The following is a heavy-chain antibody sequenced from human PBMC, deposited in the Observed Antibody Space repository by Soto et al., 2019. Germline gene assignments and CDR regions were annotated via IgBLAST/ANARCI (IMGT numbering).Heavy chain of an antibody. D-gene: IGHD3-10*01. CDR3: ARDNYYGSGSYPHYYYYYGMDV. J-gene: IGHJ6*02. CDR1: GFTFSSYW. Sequence: GGSLRLSCAASGFTFSSYWMSWVRQAPGKGLEWVANIKQDGSEKYYVDSVKGRFTISRDNAKNSLYLQMNSLRAEDTAVYYCARDNYYGSGSYPHYYYYYGMDVWGQGTTVTVSS. V-gene: IGHV3-7*04. CDR2: IKQDGSEK.